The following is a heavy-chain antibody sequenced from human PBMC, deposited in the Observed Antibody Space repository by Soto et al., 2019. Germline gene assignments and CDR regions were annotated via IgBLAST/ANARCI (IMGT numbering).Heavy chain of an antibody. CDR3: AREIRGYSYGPFDY. J-gene: IGHJ4*02. V-gene: IGHV4-59*01. CDR1: GGSISSYY. CDR2: IYYSGST. Sequence: SETLSLTCTVSGGSISSYYWSWIRQPPGKGLEWIGYIYYSGSTNYNPSLKSRVTISVDTSKNQFSLKLSSVTAADTAVYYCAREIRGYSYGPFDYWGQGTLVTVS. D-gene: IGHD5-18*01.